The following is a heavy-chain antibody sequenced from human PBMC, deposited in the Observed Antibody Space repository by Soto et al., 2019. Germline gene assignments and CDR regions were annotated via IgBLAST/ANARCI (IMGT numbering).Heavy chain of an antibody. J-gene: IGHJ5*02. CDR3: ARDPTVIHSYNWFDP. V-gene: IGHV3-74*01. D-gene: IGHD4-17*01. CDR2: INSDGSST. Sequence: GGSLRLSCAASGFTFSSYWMHWVRQAPGKGLVWVSRINSDGSSTSYADSVKGRFTISRDNAKNTLYLQMNSLRAEDTAVYYCARDPTVIHSYNWFDPWGQGTLVTVSS. CDR1: GFTFSSYW.